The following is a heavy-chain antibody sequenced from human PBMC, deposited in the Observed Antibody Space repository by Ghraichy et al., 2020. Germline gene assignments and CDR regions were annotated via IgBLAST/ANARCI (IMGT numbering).Heavy chain of an antibody. D-gene: IGHD6-13*01. Sequence: GGSLRLSCAASGFTFSGSAMHWVRQASGKGLEWVGRIRSKANSYATAYAASVKGRFTISRNDSKNTAYLQMNSLKTEDTAVYYCTSAQRYSSSWYSQKYGMDVWGQGTTVTVSS. CDR1: GFTFSGSA. CDR2: IRSKANSYAT. J-gene: IGHJ6*02. CDR3: TSAQRYSSSWYSQKYGMDV. V-gene: IGHV3-73*01.